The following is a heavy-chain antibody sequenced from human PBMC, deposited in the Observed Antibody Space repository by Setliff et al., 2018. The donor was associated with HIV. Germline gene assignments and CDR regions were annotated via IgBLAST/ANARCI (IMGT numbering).Heavy chain of an antibody. CDR2: VSAYNGHT. CDR1: GYTFSTYS. D-gene: IGHD6-13*01. J-gene: IGHJ6*02. Sequence: ASVKVSCKASGYTFSTYSITWVRQAPGQGLEWMGWVSAYNGHTDFAQNVQGRVTLTTDTSTSTAYMELRSLRPDDTAVYYCAKDISASALYYYGMDVWGQGTTVTVSS. CDR3: AKDISASALYYYGMDV. V-gene: IGHV1-18*01.